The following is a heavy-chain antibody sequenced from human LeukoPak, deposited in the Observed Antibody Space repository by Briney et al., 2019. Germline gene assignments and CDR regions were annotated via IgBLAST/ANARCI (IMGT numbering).Heavy chain of an antibody. CDR3: AKDQDSGYYYGMDV. V-gene: IGHV3-9*01. CDR1: GFTFDDYA. CDR2: ISWNSGSI. Sequence: GGSLRLSCAASGFTFDDYAMHWVRQAPGKGLEWVSGISWNSGSIGYADSVKGRFTISRDNAKNSLYLQMNSLRAEDTALYYCAKDQDSGYYYGMDVWGQGTTVTVSS. D-gene: IGHD2-15*01. J-gene: IGHJ6*02.